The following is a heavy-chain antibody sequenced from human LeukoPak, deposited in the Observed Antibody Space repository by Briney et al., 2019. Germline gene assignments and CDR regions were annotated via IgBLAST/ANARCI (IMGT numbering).Heavy chain of an antibody. CDR3: ARDQGSYYGY. D-gene: IGHD1-26*01. J-gene: IGHJ4*02. CDR1: GFTLSSNY. CDR2: IYSSGST. V-gene: IGHV3-53*01. Sequence: GGSLRLSCAASGFTLSSNYMSGVRQAPGRGLEWVSVIYSSGSTYYADSVKGRYTISRDNPKNTLYLQMNRLRAEDTAVYHCARDQGSYYGYWGQGTLVTVSS.